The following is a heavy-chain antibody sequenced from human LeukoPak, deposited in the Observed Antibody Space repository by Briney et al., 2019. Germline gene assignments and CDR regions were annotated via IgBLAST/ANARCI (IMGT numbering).Heavy chain of an antibody. CDR1: GYIFTNYY. CDR2: INPGDSDT. J-gene: IGHJ5*01. CDR3: ARSGSSWVSNWFDS. Sequence: GESLQISCKGSGYIFTNYYIGWVRQMPGKGLEWMGIINPGDSDTRYSPSFQGQVTISADKSMSTAYLQWSSLKASDTAMYYCARSGSSWVSNWFDSWGQGTLVTVSS. V-gene: IGHV5-51*01. D-gene: IGHD6-13*01.